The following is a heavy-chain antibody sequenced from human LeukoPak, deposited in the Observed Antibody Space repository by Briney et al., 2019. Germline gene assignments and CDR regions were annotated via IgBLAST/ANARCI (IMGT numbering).Heavy chain of an antibody. CDR2: IKQDGSEK. J-gene: IGHJ4*02. Sequence: PGGSLRLSCAASGFTFSSYWMSWVRQAPGKGLEWVANIKQDGSEKYYVDSVKGRFTISRDNAKNSLCLQMHSLRAEDTAVYYCAQARYYFDYWGQGTLVTVSS. V-gene: IGHV3-7*01. CDR1: GFTFSSYW. D-gene: IGHD6-6*01. CDR3: AQARYYFDY.